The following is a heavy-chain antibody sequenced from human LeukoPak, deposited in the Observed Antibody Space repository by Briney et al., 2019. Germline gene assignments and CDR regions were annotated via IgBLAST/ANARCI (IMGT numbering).Heavy chain of an antibody. D-gene: IGHD1-1*01. Sequence: SETLSLTCTVSGGSISSSSYYWGWIRQPPGKGLEWIGNIFYSGSTYYKPSLKSRVTISVDTSKNQFTLKLSSVTAADTAVYYCARDRGTWNDDGFDYWGQGTLVTVSS. J-gene: IGHJ4*02. CDR1: GGSISSSSYY. CDR2: IFYSGST. CDR3: ARDRGTWNDDGFDY. V-gene: IGHV4-39*06.